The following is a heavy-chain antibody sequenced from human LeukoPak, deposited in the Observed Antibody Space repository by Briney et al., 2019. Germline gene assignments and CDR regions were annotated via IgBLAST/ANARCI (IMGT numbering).Heavy chain of an antibody. D-gene: IGHD5-12*01. CDR1: GFTVSSNY. CDR3: ARGLRPTHQRSGYDYGYFDY. V-gene: IGHV3-53*01. J-gene: IGHJ4*02. Sequence: GGSLRLSCAASGFTVSSNYMSWVRQAPGKGLEWVSVIYGGGSTYYADSVKGRFTISRDNSKNTLYLQMNSLRAEDTAVYYCARGLRPTHQRSGYDYGYFDYWGQGTLVTVSS. CDR2: IYGGGST.